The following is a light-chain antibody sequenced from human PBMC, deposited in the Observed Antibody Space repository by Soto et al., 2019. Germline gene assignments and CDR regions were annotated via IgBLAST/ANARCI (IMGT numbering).Light chain of an antibody. V-gene: IGLV2-14*03. J-gene: IGLJ3*02. CDR3: SSYTTKDTLL. CDR1: SSDVGGYDH. Sequence: QSALTQPASVSGSPGQSITISCTGTSSDVGGYDHVSWYQQHPGKAHTLIIYDVTVRASEISRRFSGSNSDNTASLAVSGLQPEDEADYYCSSYTTKDTLLFGGGTKITVL. CDR2: DVT.